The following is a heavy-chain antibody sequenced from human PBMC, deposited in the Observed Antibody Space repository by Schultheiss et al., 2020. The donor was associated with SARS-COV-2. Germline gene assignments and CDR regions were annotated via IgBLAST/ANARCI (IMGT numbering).Heavy chain of an antibody. Sequence: WIRQPPGKGLEWVSGISWNSGSIGYADSVKGRFTISRDNAKNSLYLQMNSLRAEDMALYYCAKDLAAAATGDFDYWGQGTLVTVSS. CDR2: ISWNSGSI. D-gene: IGHD6-13*01. CDR3: AKDLAAAATGDFDY. V-gene: IGHV3-9*03. J-gene: IGHJ4*02.